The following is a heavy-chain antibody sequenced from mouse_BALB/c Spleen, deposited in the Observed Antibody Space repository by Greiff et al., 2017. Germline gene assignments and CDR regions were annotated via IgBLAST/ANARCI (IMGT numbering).Heavy chain of an antibody. CDR2: ISSGGST. D-gene: IGHD2-3*01. CDR1: GFTFSSYA. J-gene: IGHJ4*01. V-gene: IGHV5-6-5*01. Sequence: DVQLVESGGGLVKPGGSLKLSCAASGFTFSSYAMSWVRQTPEKRLEWVASISSGGSTYYPDSVKGRFTISRDNARNILYLQMSSLRSEDTAMYYCARCYDGYKAMDYWGQGTSVTVSS. CDR3: ARCYDGYKAMDY.